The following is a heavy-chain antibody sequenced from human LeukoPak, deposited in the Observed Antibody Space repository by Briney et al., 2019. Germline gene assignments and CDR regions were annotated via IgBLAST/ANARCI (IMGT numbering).Heavy chain of an antibody. CDR2: ISSSSSYI. D-gene: IGHD3-10*01. Sequence: GGSLRLSCAASGITFSSYSMNWVRQAPGKGLEWVSSISSSSSYIYYADSVKGRFTISRDNAKNSLYLQMNSLRAEDTAVYYCAREGHYGSTADYWGQGTLVTVSS. V-gene: IGHV3-21*01. J-gene: IGHJ4*02. CDR3: AREGHYGSTADY. CDR1: GITFSSYS.